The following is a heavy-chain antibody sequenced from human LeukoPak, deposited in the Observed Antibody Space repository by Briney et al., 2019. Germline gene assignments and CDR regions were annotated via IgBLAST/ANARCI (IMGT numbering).Heavy chain of an antibody. CDR3: ARAPRGAYCGGDCGSQH. CDR2: IIPIFGTA. J-gene: IGHJ1*01. CDR1: GGTFSSYA. V-gene: IGHV1-69*05. Sequence: SVKVSCKASGGTFSSYAISWVRQAPGQGLEWMGGIIPIFGTANYAQKFQGRVTITTDESTSTAYMELSSLRSDDTAVYYCARAPRGAYCGGDCGSQHWGQGTLVTVSS. D-gene: IGHD2-21*01.